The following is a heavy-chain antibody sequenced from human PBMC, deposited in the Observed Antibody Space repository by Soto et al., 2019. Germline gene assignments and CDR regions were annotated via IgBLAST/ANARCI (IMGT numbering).Heavy chain of an antibody. CDR2: IYWNDDK. CDR3: AHRQEVKGIAAAGFDY. V-gene: IGHV2-5*01. J-gene: IGHJ4*02. D-gene: IGHD6-13*01. CDR1: GFSLSTSGVG. Sequence: QITLKESGPTLVKPTQTLTLTCTFSGFSLSTSGVGVGWIRQPPGKALEWLALIYWNDDKRYSPSLKSRLTITKDTSKNQVVLTMTNMDPVDTATYYCAHRQEVKGIAAAGFDYWGQGTLVTVSS.